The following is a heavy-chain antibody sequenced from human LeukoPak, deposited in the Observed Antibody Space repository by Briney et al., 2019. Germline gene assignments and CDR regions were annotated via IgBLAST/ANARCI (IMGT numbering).Heavy chain of an antibody. J-gene: IGHJ4*02. CDR3: ARTGSGSYLGY. D-gene: IGHD3-10*01. Sequence: KPSETLSLTCTVSGGTISSFYWNWIRQPPGKGLEWIGYMYNSGSTNYNPSLKSRVTISVDTSKNQFSLKLNSVTAADTAVYYCARTGSGSYLGYWGQGTLVTVSS. CDR2: MYNSGST. CDR1: GGTISSFY. V-gene: IGHV4-59*08.